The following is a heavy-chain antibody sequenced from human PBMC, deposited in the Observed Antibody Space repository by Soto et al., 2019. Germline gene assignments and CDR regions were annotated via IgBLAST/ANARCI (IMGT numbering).Heavy chain of an antibody. CDR1: GFTVSSTY. CDR3: ARGKIGAFDI. Sequence: GGSLRLSCAASGFTVSSTYMSWVRQAPGKGLEWVSVIYSGGRTYYTDYVKGRFTISRDNSKNTLYHQMNSLRAEETAVYCCARGKIGAFDIWGQGTMVTVSS. J-gene: IGHJ3*02. D-gene: IGHD2-21*01. CDR2: IYSGGRT. V-gene: IGHV3-66*02.